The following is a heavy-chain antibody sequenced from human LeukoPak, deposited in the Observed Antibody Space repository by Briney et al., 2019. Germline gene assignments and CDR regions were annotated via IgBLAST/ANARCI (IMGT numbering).Heavy chain of an antibody. CDR2: IRPDGHNK. CDR1: GFIFIGYG. D-gene: IGHD1-1*01. V-gene: IGHV3-30*02. CDR3: AKEGAASWNVDV. Sequence: GGSLRLSCAASGFIFIGYGMHWVRQAPGKGPEWVAFIRPDGHNKYYADSVKGRFMISRDNSKNTVDLQMNSLRGDDTAMYYCAKEGAASWNVDVWGKGTTVTVSS. J-gene: IGHJ6*04.